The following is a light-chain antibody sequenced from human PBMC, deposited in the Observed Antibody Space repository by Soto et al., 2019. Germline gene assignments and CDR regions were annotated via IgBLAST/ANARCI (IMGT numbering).Light chain of an antibody. CDR2: AAS. Sequence: AIQMTQSPSSLSASLGDRVTITCRASQGIGNDLGWYQQKPGNAPRLLIYAASTLQSGVPSRFSGSGSGTDFTLTIGSLQPEDSATYYCLQDYNFPWTFGQGTKVEIK. CDR1: QGIGND. J-gene: IGKJ1*01. CDR3: LQDYNFPWT. V-gene: IGKV1-6*01.